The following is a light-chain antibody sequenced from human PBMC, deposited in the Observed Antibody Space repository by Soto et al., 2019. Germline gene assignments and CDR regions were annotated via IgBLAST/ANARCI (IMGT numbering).Light chain of an antibody. CDR2: EIS. CDR3: VSYTNMNTRV. Sequence: QSAPTQPASVSGSPGQSITISCTGTSSDVGGYDYVSWYQQHPGKAPKLMIYEISNRPSGVSNRFSGSKSGNTASLTISGLQAEDEADYYCVSYTNMNTRVFGGGTMVTVL. CDR1: SSDVGGYDY. V-gene: IGLV2-14*01. J-gene: IGLJ3*02.